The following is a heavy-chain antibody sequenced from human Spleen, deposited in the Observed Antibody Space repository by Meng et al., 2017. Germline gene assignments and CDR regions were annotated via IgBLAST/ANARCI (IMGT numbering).Heavy chain of an antibody. V-gene: IGHV7-4-1*02. J-gene: IGHJ4*02. Sequence: QVPLVQSGSELKKPGASVKVSCKASGYTFTHYAINWLRQAPGQGLEWMGWIDTNTGNPTYAQGFTGRFVFSLDTSVSTAYLQISSLKADDTAVYYCTRDGYSDCSSTSCFDYWGQGTLVTVSS. CDR2: IDTNTGNP. CDR3: TRDGYSDCSSTSCFDY. D-gene: IGHD2-2*01. CDR1: GYTFTHYA.